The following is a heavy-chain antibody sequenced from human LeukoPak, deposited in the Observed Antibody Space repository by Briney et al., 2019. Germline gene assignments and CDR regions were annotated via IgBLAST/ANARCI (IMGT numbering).Heavy chain of an antibody. D-gene: IGHD3-10*01. Sequence: GGSLRLSYAASGFTFSSYEMNWVRQAPGKGLEWVSYISLSGSDTYYADSVTGRFTISRDNAKNSLYLQMNSLRAEDTAVYYCARDRDFYGSGVLDYWGQGTLVTVSS. CDR1: GFTFSSYE. CDR3: ARDRDFYGSGVLDY. J-gene: IGHJ4*02. V-gene: IGHV3-48*03. CDR2: ISLSGSDT.